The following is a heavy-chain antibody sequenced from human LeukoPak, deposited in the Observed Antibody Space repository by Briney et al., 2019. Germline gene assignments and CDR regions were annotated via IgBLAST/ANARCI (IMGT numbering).Heavy chain of an antibody. Sequence: SETLSLTCAVYGGSFSGYYWSWIRQPPGKGLEWIGEINHSGSTNYNPSLKSRVTISVDTSRNQFSLKLSSVTAADTAVYYCARGLGYWGQGTLVTVSS. J-gene: IGHJ4*02. CDR1: GGSFSGYY. V-gene: IGHV4-34*01. CDR3: ARGLGY. CDR2: INHSGST.